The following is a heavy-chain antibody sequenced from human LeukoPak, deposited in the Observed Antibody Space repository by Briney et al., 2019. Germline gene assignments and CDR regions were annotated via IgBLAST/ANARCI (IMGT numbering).Heavy chain of an antibody. CDR1: GYTFTSYA. CDR3: ARTYYYDSSGYSGAFDI. D-gene: IGHD3-22*01. J-gene: IGHJ3*02. Sequence: ASVKVSCKASGYTFTSYAMHWVRQAPGQRLEWMEWINAGNGNTKYSQEFQGRVTITRDTSASTAYMELSSLRSEDMAVYYCARTYYYDSSGYSGAFDIWGQGTMVTVSS. CDR2: INAGNGNT. V-gene: IGHV1-3*03.